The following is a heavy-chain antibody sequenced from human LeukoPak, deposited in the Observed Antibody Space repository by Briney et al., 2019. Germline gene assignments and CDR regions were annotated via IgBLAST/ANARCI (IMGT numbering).Heavy chain of an antibody. CDR2: FYNTGDT. Sequence: SETLSLTCTVSGGSISNYFWSWIRQPAGKGLEWIGRFYNTGDTSYNPSLKSRVTMSVDTSKNQFSLKLSSVTAADTAVYYCARGKAAAGLIYYYYYMDVWGKGTTVTVSS. J-gene: IGHJ6*03. D-gene: IGHD6-13*01. CDR1: GGSISNYF. V-gene: IGHV4-4*07. CDR3: ARGKAAAGLIYYYYYMDV.